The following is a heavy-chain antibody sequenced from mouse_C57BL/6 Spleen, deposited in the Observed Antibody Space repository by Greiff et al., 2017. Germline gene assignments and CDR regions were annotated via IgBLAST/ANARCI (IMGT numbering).Heavy chain of an antibody. CDR1: GYSFTGYY. CDR3: ARGDYYGYYFDY. V-gene: IGHV1-42*01. D-gene: IGHD1-1*01. Sequence: EMQLQQSGPELVKPGASVKISCKASGYSFTGYYMNWVKQSPEKSLEWIGEINPSTGGTTYNQKFKAKATLTVDKSSSTAYMQLKSLTSEDSAVYYCARGDYYGYYFDYWGQGTTLTVSS. J-gene: IGHJ2*01. CDR2: INPSTGGT.